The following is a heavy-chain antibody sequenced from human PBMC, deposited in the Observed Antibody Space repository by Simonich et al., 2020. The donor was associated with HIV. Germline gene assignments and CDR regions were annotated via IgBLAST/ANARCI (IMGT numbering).Heavy chain of an antibody. D-gene: IGHD6-19*01. Sequence: QVQLQESGPGLVKPSETLSLTCTVSGGSISSYFWSWIRQPPGKGLEWIGYINSSGSTNYNPSFKSRITISVDASKNQVSLKLSAVTAADTAIDYGARGMPPGFSNGWYHFDFWGQGTLVTVSP. CDR1: GGSISSYF. CDR2: INSSGST. CDR3: ARGMPPGFSNGWYHFDF. J-gene: IGHJ4*02. V-gene: IGHV4-59*12.